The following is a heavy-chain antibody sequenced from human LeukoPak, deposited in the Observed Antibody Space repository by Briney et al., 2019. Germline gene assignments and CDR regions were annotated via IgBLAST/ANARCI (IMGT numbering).Heavy chain of an antibody. Sequence: PSETLSLTCAVYGGSFSGYYWSWIRQPPGKGLEWIGEINHSGSTNYNPSLKSRVTISVDTSKNQFSLRLSSVTAADTAVYYCARGGARSRNNWFDPWGQGTLVTVSS. D-gene: IGHD1-26*01. CDR2: INHSGST. J-gene: IGHJ5*02. CDR3: ARGGARSRNNWFDP. CDR1: GGSFSGYY. V-gene: IGHV4-34*01.